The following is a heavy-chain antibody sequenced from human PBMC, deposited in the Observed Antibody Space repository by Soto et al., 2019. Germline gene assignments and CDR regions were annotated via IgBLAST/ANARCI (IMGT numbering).Heavy chain of an antibody. CDR3: ARGRSVVVVAATKPRGYWFDP. CDR2: INHSGST. J-gene: IGHJ5*02. D-gene: IGHD2-15*01. V-gene: IGHV4-34*01. CDR1: GGSFSGYY. Sequence: LSLTCAVYGGSFSGYYWSWIRQPPGKGLEWTGEINHSGSTNYNPSLKSRVTISVDTSKNQFSLKLSSVTAADTAVYYCARGRSVVVVAATKPRGYWFDPWGQGTLVTVSS.